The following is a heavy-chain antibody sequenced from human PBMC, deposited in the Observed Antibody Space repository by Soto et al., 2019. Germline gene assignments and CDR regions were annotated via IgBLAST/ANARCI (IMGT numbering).Heavy chain of an antibody. V-gene: IGHV3-21*06. CDR3: ARGAALSGKLDL. Sequence: EVQLVESGGGLLKPGGSVRLYCEASGLTFTSDSMTWVRQAPGKWLEWVSSISSHGRDIFYADSVKGRFTISRENAKDSLHLQMNSKKGEDSAGYYCARGAALSGKLDLWGQVTLVTVYS. CDR2: ISSHGRDI. J-gene: IGHJ4*02. D-gene: IGHD6-13*01. CDR1: GLTFTSDS.